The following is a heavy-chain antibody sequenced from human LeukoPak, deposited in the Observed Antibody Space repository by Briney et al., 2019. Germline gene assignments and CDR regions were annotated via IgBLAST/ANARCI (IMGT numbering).Heavy chain of an antibody. CDR2: INPNSGGT. Sequence: ASVKVSCKASGYTFTGYYMHWVRQAPGQGLEWMGWINPNSGGTNYAQKFQGRVTMTRDTSISTAYMELSRLRSDDTAVYYCARDLIAAPSMWRDFDYWGQGTLVTVSS. CDR3: ARDLIAAPSMWRDFDY. CDR1: GYTFTGYY. V-gene: IGHV1-2*02. J-gene: IGHJ4*02. D-gene: IGHD6-13*01.